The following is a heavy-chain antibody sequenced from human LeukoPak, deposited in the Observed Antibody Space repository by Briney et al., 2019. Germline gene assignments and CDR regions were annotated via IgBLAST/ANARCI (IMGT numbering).Heavy chain of an antibody. D-gene: IGHD6-19*01. CDR3: ARIDRGGWYRPAYYYMDV. CDR2: ISSSGSTI. J-gene: IGHJ6*03. V-gene: IGHV3-11*01. Sequence: GGSLRLSCAASGFTFSDYYMSWIRQAPGKGLEWVSYISSSGSTIYYADSVKGRFTISRDNAKNSLYLQMNSLRAEDTAVYYCARIDRGGWYRPAYYYMDVWGKGTTVTISS. CDR1: GFTFSDYY.